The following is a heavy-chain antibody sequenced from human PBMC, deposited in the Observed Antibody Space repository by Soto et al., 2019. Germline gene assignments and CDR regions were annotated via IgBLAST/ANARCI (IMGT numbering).Heavy chain of an antibody. D-gene: IGHD3-22*01. CDR3: ARDAHRTMIVVVPNWFDP. CDR1: GITFSSYA. J-gene: IGHJ5*02. CDR2: ISYDGSNK. Sequence: PGGSLRLSCAASGITFSSYAMHWVRQAPGKGLEWVAVISYDGSNKYYADSVKGRFTISRDNSKNTLYLQMNSLRAEDTAVYYCARDAHRTMIVVVPNWFDPWGQGTLVTVSS. V-gene: IGHV3-30-3*01.